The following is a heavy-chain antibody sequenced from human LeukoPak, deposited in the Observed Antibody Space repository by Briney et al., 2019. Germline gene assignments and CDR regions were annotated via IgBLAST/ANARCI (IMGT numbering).Heavy chain of an antibody. CDR3: ARRGVLIGWFGEAPDWGRLYFDY. Sequence: SQTLSLICGVYGESFSGFYWSWIRQTPGKGLQWIGEINHSGDINYNPSLESRATISVDTSKNQFSLKLSSVTAADTAVYYCARRGVLIGWFGEAPDWGRLYFDYWGQGTLVTVSS. J-gene: IGHJ4*02. CDR1: GESFSGFY. D-gene: IGHD3-10*01. CDR2: INHSGDI. V-gene: IGHV4-34*01.